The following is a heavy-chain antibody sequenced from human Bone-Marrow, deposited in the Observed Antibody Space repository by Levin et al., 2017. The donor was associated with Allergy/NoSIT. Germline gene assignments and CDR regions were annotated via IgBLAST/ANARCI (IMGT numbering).Heavy chain of an antibody. D-gene: IGHD3-9*01. CDR2: ISSSSSYI. V-gene: IGHV3-21*01. CDR3: ARDTGPPVVLTGYHTHYFDY. Sequence: GESLKISCAASGFTFSSYSMNWVRQAPGKGLEWVSSISSSSSYIYYADSVKGRFTISRDNAKNSLYLQMNSLRAEDTAVYYCARDTGPPVVLTGYHTHYFDYWGQGTLVTVSS. CDR1: GFTFSSYS. J-gene: IGHJ4*02.